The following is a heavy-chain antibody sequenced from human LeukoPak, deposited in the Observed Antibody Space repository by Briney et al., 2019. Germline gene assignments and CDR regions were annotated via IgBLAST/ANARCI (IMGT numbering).Heavy chain of an antibody. CDR3: ARRYCSGGSCYSDGYYGMDV. CDR1: GYTFIDYY. Sequence: ASVKVSCKASGYTFIDYYMHWVRQAPGQGLEWMGRINPSSGGTNYAQKFQGRVTMTTDTSTNTAYMELRSLRSDDTAVYYCARRYCSGGSCYSDGYYGMDVWGQGTTVTVSS. D-gene: IGHD2-15*01. CDR2: INPSSGGT. J-gene: IGHJ6*02. V-gene: IGHV1-2*06.